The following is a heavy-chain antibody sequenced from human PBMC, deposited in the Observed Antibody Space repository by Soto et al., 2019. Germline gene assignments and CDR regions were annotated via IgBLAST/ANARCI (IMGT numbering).Heavy chain of an antibody. CDR2: INPSGGST. Sequence: QVQLVQSGADVKKPGASVKVSCKASGYIFTNHYIHWVRQAPGQGLEWMGIINPSGGSTNYLQKFHGRITRTSDTSTSTVYMALSSLRSEDTDVYFCAGADYYDRRGFYYDCCGQGSLVTVSS. D-gene: IGHD3-22*01. J-gene: IGHJ4*02. CDR3: AGADYYDRRGFYYDC. CDR1: GYIFTNHY. V-gene: IGHV1-46*01.